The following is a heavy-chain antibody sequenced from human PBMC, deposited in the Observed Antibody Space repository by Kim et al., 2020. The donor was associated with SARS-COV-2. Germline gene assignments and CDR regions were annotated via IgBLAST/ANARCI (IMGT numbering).Heavy chain of an antibody. CDR2: IYYSGST. Sequence: SETLSLTCTVSGGSISSGGYYWSWIRQHPGKGLEWIGYIYYSGSTYYNPSLKSRVTISVDTSKNQFSLKLSSVTAADTAVYYCARRDYVWGSYRSNWFDPWGQGTLVTVSS. CDR1: GGSISSGGYY. J-gene: IGHJ5*02. V-gene: IGHV4-31*03. D-gene: IGHD3-16*02. CDR3: ARRDYVWGSYRSNWFDP.